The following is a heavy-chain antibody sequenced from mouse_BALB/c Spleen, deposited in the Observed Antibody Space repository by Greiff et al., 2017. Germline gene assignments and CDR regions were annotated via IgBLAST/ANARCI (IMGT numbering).Heavy chain of an antibody. CDR2: ILPGSGST. V-gene: IGHV1-9*01. CDR1: GYTFSSYW. J-gene: IGHJ4*01. CDR3: ARLCQDYAMDY. Sequence: QVQLKESGAELMKPGASVKISCTATGYTFSSYWIEWVKQRPGHGLEWIGEILPGSGSTNYNAKFKGKATFTADTSSNTAYMQLSSLTSEDSAVYYCARLCQDYAMDYWGQGTSVTVAS. D-gene: IGHD6-5*01.